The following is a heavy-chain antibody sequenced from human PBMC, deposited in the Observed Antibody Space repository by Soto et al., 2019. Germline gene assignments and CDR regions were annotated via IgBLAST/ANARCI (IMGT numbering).Heavy chain of an antibody. V-gene: IGHV3-23*01. CDR1: GFTFSSYA. CDR2: LSGSGSST. Sequence: PGGSLRLSCAASGFTFSSYAMNWVRQAPGKGLEWVSALSGSGSSTYYTDSVKGRFTISRDNSKNTLYLQMNSLRAEATAVYYCSIAVWKYRWSYHDMVADSWGQG. J-gene: IGHJ5*01. D-gene: IGHD1-26*01. CDR3: SIAVWKYRWSYHDMVADS.